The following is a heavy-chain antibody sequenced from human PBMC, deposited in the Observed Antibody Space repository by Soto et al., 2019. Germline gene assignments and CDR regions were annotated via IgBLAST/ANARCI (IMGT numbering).Heavy chain of an antibody. J-gene: IGHJ4*02. CDR3: AIVYSMVENYFDC. CDR1: GGSISGYY. Sequence: QVLLQESGPGLVRPSEPLSLTCTVSGGSISGYYWSWIRQPPGRGLEWIGYISYSGSTNYNASLKGPATSSEDTSKNQFSLKLSSVTAADTAVYYCAIVYSMVENYFDCWGQGTLVTVSS. CDR2: ISYSGST. V-gene: IGHV4-59*08. D-gene: IGHD3-10*01.